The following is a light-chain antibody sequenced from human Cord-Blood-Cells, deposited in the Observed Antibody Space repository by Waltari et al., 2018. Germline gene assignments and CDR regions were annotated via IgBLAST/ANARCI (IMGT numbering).Light chain of an antibody. CDR2: SNN. Sequence: QSVLTQPPSAPGPSGQLVTISCSGSSSNLGSNTVTWYQQLPGTAPELLIYSNNQRPSGVPDRFSGSKSGTSASLAISGLQSEDEADYYCAAWDDSLNGVVFGGGTKLTVL. CDR1: SSNLGSNT. V-gene: IGLV1-44*01. J-gene: IGLJ2*01. CDR3: AAWDDSLNGVV.